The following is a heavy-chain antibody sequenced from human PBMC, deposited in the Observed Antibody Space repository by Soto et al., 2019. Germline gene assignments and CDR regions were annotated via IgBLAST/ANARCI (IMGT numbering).Heavy chain of an antibody. V-gene: IGHV3-23*01. J-gene: IGHJ4*02. D-gene: IGHD1-1*01. CDR2: ISGSGGST. CDR1: GFTFSSYA. Sequence: GGSLRLSCAASGFTFSSYAMSWVRQAPGKGLEWVSDISGSGGSTYYADPVKGRCTISIDNSKNTLYLQMNILRAEDTAVYYCASRGTSDEDSIDYWGQGTLVTVSS. CDR3: ASRGTSDEDSIDY.